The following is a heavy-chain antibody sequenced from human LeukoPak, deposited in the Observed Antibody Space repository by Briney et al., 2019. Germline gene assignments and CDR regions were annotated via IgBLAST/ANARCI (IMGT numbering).Heavy chain of an antibody. J-gene: IGHJ2*01. CDR3: ARDTRARSSWYRLDWYFDL. D-gene: IGHD6-13*01. CDR2: ISSSSSYI. CDR1: GFTFSRYS. Sequence: GGSLRLSCAASGFTFSRYSMNWVRQAPGKGLEWVSSISSSSSYIYYADSVKGRCTIPIDNAKNSLYLQMNSLRAEDTAVYYCARDTRARSSWYRLDWYFDLGGRDTLVSVST. V-gene: IGHV3-21*01.